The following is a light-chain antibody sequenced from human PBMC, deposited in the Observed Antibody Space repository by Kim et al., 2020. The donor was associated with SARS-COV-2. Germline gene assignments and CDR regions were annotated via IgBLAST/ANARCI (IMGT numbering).Light chain of an antibody. CDR3: QVWDSSTVV. CDR1: NLGDKY. CDR2: QDS. V-gene: IGLV3-1*01. J-gene: IGLJ2*01. Sequence: SYELTQPLSVSVSPGQTASITCSGDNLGDKYACWYQQKPGQSPVLVIYQDSKRPSGIPERFSGSNSGNTATLTISGTQAMDEADYYCQVWDSSTVVFGGGTKLTVL.